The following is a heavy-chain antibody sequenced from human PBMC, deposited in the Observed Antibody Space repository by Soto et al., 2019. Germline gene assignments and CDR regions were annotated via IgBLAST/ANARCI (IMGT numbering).Heavy chain of an antibody. V-gene: IGHV4-4*02. Sequence: SETLSLTCGVFDDSTRSRYWWTWLRRPPGRGLEWIGEVNQSGTSNYNPSLRSRVSMTIDASKNRFSLNLSSVTASDTALYYCARHEYVSSSYDLLDVWGRGTMVTVSS. CDR2: VNQSGTS. CDR3: ARHEYVSSSYDLLDV. D-gene: IGHD3-22*01. J-gene: IGHJ3*01. CDR1: DDSTRSRYW.